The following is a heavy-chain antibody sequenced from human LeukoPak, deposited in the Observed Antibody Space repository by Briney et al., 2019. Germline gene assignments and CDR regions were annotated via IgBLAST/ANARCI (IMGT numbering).Heavy chain of an antibody. V-gene: IGHV4-61*02. Sequence: SETLSLTXTVSGGSISSGTYYWSWIGQPAGKGLEWIGRIYSSGSTSYNPSLESRVTISVDTSKNRFSLKSSSVTAADTAVYYCAIHDYGDRDAFDIWGQGTMVTVSS. J-gene: IGHJ3*02. CDR3: AIHDYGDRDAFDI. D-gene: IGHD4-17*01. CDR2: IYSSGST. CDR1: GGSISSGTYY.